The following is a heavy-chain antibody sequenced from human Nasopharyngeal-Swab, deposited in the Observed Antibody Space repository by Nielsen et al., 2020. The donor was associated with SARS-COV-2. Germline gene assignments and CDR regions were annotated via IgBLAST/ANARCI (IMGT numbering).Heavy chain of an antibody. CDR2: IHSDGNT. CDR1: GFTVSSSY. V-gene: IGHV3-66*01. D-gene: IGHD2-21*02. CDR3: ARESVVTGMDDATDI. J-gene: IGHJ3*02. Sequence: GGSLRLSCAASGFTVSSSYMSWVRQAPGKGLEWVSTIHSDGNTYFADSVRGRFSSYRDNYRNTLSLEMNSLRAEDTAVYYCARESVVTGMDDATDIWGQGTMVTVSS.